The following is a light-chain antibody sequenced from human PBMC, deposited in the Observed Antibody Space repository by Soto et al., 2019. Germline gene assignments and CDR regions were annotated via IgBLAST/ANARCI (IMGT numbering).Light chain of an antibody. CDR1: SSNIGAVYH. CDR3: QSYDSSLSGYD. V-gene: IGLV1-40*01. CDR2: GLY. J-gene: IGLJ1*01. Sequence: SVLTQPPSVSGAPLQRLTISFAGNSSNIGAVYHLHRYQQLPGTASKVLFYGLYSRPSGILDRFSGSKTRTSVSLAIPGLQAQDEADYYSQSYDSSLSGYDVGTETKVTVL.